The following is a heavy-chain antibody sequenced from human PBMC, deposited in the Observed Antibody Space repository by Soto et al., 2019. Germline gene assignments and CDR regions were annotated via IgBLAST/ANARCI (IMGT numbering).Heavy chain of an antibody. J-gene: IGHJ4*02. V-gene: IGHV1-2*04. CDR2: INPNSGGT. CDR3: ARAYSSGWYDFDY. Sequence: ASVKVSCKASGYTFTGYYMHWVRQAPGQGLEWMGWINPNSGGTNYAQKFQGWVTMTRDTSISTAYMELSRLRSDDTAVYYCARAYSSGWYDFDYWGQGTLVTSPQ. D-gene: IGHD6-19*01. CDR1: GYTFTGYY.